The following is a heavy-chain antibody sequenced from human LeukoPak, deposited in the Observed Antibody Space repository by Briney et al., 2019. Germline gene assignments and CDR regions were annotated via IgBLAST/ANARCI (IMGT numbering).Heavy chain of an antibody. Sequence: PSETLSLTCTVSGDSISSGSSYWSWIRQPAGKGLEWIGHIYTSRNTNYNPSLKSRVTISVDTSKNQFSLSLSSVTAADTAIYYCARFQRSYGSSYGTRNYYFDYWGQGTLVTVSS. CDR2: IYTSRNT. J-gene: IGHJ4*02. V-gene: IGHV4-61*09. CDR1: GDSISSGSSY. CDR3: ARFQRSYGSSYGTRNYYFDY. D-gene: IGHD5-18*01.